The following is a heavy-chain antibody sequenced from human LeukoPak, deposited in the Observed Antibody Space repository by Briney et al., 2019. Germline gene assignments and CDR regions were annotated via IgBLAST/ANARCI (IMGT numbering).Heavy chain of an antibody. J-gene: IGHJ6*03. Sequence: GESLQISCTGSGYSFTSYWIGWLRQMPGKGVGWLGIIYPGDSDTSSSPSFQGQVTISADKSISTAYLQWSSLKASDTAMYYCARLVYCSSTSCSRDYYYYMDVWGKGTTVTVSS. CDR3: ARLVYCSSTSCSRDYYYYMDV. CDR1: GYSFTSYW. D-gene: IGHD2-2*01. V-gene: IGHV5-51*01. CDR2: IYPGDSDT.